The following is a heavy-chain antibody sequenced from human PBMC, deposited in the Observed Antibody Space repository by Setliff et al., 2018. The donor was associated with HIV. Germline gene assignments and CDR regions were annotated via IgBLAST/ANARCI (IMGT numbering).Heavy chain of an antibody. CDR3: VRGGSWGII. CDR1: GYSISTGYN. V-gene: IGHV4-38-2*02. CDR2: MHHSGGT. D-gene: IGHD3-16*01. Sequence: SETLSLTCTVSGYSISTGYNWGCIRQPPGKGLEWIGSMHHSGGTYYNPSLKTRVTISLDTSTDQFSLNLSSVTAADTAVYYCVRGGSWGIIWGQGTVVTVSS. J-gene: IGHJ3*02.